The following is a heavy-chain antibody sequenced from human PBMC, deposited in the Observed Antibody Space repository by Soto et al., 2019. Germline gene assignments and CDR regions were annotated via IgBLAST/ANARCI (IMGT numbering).Heavy chain of an antibody. D-gene: IGHD3-22*01. CDR2: IIPLFGTA. CDR3: ARGVHLDSGGYYYFY. CDR1: GGTFSRYA. Sequence: SVKVSCKASGGTFSRYAISWVRQAPGQGLEWMGGIIPLFGTANYAQRFQGRVRITADESTTTAYMELRGLRSEDTAVYYCARGVHLDSGGYYYFYWGQGTLVTVSS. V-gene: IGHV1-69*13. J-gene: IGHJ4*02.